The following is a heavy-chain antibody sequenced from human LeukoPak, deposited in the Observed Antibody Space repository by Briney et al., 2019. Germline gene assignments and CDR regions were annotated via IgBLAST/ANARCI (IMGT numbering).Heavy chain of an antibody. CDR1: GFTFKNYA. Sequence: GGSLRLSCAASGFTFKNYAMSWVRQAPGKGLEWVSSIDGSGDNRYYADSVKGRFTISRDNSGNTLYLQLRGLGAEDTATYYCAKVRMSTGWTFDFWGQGSLATVSS. CDR3: AKVRMSTGWTFDF. V-gene: IGHV3-23*01. J-gene: IGHJ4*02. D-gene: IGHD2-2*01. CDR2: IDGSGDNR.